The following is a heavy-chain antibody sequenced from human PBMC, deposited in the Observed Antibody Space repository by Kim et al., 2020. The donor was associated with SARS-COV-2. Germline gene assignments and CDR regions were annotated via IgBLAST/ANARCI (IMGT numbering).Heavy chain of an antibody. CDR2: ISGSGGST. D-gene: IGHD3-3*01. CDR1: GFTFSSYA. V-gene: IGHV3-23*01. CDR3: ARSGGLRFLEWLPPYYFDY. Sequence: GGSLRLSCAASGFTFSSYAMSWVRQAPGKGLEWVSAISGSGGSTYYADSVKGRFTISRDNSKNTLYLQMNSLRAEDTAVYYCARSGGLRFLEWLPPYYFDYWGQGTLVTVSS. J-gene: IGHJ4*02.